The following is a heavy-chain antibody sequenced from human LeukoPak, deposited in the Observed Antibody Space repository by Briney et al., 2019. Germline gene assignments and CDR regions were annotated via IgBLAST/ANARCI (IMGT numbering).Heavy chain of an antibody. J-gene: IGHJ6*02. V-gene: IGHV3-23*01. CDR2: ISGGGGNT. CDR3: AKGVSTYYYYYGVDV. CDR1: KFAFSSYA. Sequence: GGSLRLSCAASKFAFSSYAMSWVRQAPGKGLEWVSAISGGGGNTYYADSVKGRFTISRDNSKNTLYLQMNSLRAEDTAVYYCAKGVSTYYYYYGVDVWGQGTTVTVSS.